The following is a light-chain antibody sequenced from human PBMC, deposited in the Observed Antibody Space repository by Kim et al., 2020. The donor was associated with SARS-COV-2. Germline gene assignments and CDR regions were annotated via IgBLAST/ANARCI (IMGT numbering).Light chain of an antibody. CDR2: DAS. J-gene: IGKJ4*01. CDR1: QSISSY. Sequence: ASVGDRVTITCRASQSISSYLNWYQQKPGKAPKLLIYDASSLQSGVPSRFSGSGSGTDFTLTISSLQLEDFATYYCQQGYSTVLTFGGGTKVDIK. V-gene: IGKV1-39*01. CDR3: QQGYSTVLT.